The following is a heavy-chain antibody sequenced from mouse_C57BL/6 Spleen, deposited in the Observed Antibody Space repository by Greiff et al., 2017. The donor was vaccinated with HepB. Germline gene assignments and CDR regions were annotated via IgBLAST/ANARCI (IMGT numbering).Heavy chain of an antibody. CDR2: IHPNSGST. Sequence: QVQLKQPGAELVKPGASVKLSCKASGYTFTSYWMHWVKQRPGQGLEWIGMIHPNSGSTNYNEKFKSKATLTVDKSSSTAYMQLSSLTSEDSAVYYCARVIYYYGSSYGYFDVWGTGTTVTVSS. V-gene: IGHV1-64*01. CDR1: GYTFTSYW. J-gene: IGHJ1*03. CDR3: ARVIYYYGSSYGYFDV. D-gene: IGHD1-1*01.